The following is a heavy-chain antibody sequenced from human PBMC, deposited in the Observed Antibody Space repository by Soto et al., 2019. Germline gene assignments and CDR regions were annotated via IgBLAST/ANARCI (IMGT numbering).Heavy chain of an antibody. CDR2: IFYSGTT. CDR3: AVVVVPPTRLDY. V-gene: IGHV4-39*01. Sequence: QLQLQESGPGLVKPSETLSLTCTVSGGSLSSITYYWAWIRQPPGKGLEWIGSIFYSGTTYYNPSLKSRVTLSIDTSKNQFSLKLSSVTAADTAVYYCAVVVVPPTRLDYWGQGTLVTVSS. CDR1: GGSLSSITYY. D-gene: IGHD2-15*01. J-gene: IGHJ4*02.